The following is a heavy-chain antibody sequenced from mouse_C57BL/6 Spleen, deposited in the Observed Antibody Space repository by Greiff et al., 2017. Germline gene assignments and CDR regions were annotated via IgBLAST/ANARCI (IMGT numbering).Heavy chain of an antibody. D-gene: IGHD1-1*01. CDR3: AREDDYGSRFDY. J-gene: IGHJ2*01. V-gene: IGHV1-64*01. CDR1: GYTFTSYW. CDR2: IHPNSGST. Sequence: QVQLQQSGAELVKPGASVKLSCTASGYTFTSYWMHWVKQRPGQGLEWIGMIHPNSGSTNYNEKFKSKATLTVDKSSSTAYMRLSSLTSEESAVYYCAREDDYGSRFDYGGQGTTLTVSS.